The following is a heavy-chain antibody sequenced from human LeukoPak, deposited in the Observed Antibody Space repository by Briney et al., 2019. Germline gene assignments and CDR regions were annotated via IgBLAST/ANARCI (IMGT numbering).Heavy chain of an antibody. CDR3: AKTTVGYSSGRYPGWPADC. J-gene: IGHJ4*02. CDR2: ICGSGGCT. CDR1: GFTFNTYA. V-gene: IGHV3-23*01. Sequence: GGSLRLSCAASGFTFNTYAIYWVRQAPGKGLEWVSGICGSGGCTYYADSVKGRFTISRDNSKNTVYLQMNSLTADDTAVYYCAKTTVGYSSGRYPGWPADCWGQGALVTVSP. D-gene: IGHD6-19*01.